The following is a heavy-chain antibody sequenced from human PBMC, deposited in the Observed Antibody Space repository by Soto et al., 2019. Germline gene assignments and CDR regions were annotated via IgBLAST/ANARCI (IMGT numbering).Heavy chain of an antibody. D-gene: IGHD2-15*01. Sequence: EVQLVESGGGLVQPGGSLRLSCAASGLTVSSNYMSWVRQAPGKGLEGVSVIYSNGNTYYADSVKGRCTISRDKSKNTVYLQMNSLRAEDTAVYYCAREQPPALYFGMDVWGQGTTVTVSS. J-gene: IGHJ6*02. CDR3: AREQPPALYFGMDV. CDR2: IYSNGNT. CDR1: GLTVSSNY. V-gene: IGHV3-66*01.